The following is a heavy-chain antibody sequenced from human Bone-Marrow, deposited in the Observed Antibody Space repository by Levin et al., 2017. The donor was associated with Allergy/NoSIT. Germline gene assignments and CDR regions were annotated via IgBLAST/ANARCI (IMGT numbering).Heavy chain of an antibody. CDR3: ASGSGFRGYTYGAFYFAS. V-gene: IGHV3-21*06. Sequence: GGSLRLSCAASGFTFNNYHMNWLRQAPGKGLEWVASISSNSSYIFYADSVKGRFTISRDNAKNSLFLQMNSLTAEDTALYYCASGSGFRGYTYGAFYFASWGQGTLVTVSP. J-gene: IGHJ4*02. D-gene: IGHD5-18*01. CDR1: GFTFNNYH. CDR2: ISSNSSYI.